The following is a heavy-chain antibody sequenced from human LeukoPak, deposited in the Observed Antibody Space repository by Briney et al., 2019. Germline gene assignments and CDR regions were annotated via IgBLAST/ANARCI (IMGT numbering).Heavy chain of an antibody. J-gene: IGHJ2*01. V-gene: IGHV4-34*01. CDR1: GGSFSGYY. CDR2: INHSGST. CDR3: ARGRGWIQLWLDSRYFDL. D-gene: IGHD5-18*01. Sequence: ASETLSLTCAVYGGSFSGYYWSWIRQPPGKGLEWIGEINHSGSTNYNPSLKSRVTISVDTSKNQFSLKLSSVTAADTAVYYCARGRGWIQLWLDSRYFDLWGRGTLVTVSS.